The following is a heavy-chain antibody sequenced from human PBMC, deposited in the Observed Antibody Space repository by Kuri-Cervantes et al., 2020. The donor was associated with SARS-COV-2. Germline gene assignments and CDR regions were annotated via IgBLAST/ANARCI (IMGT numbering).Heavy chain of an antibody. V-gene: IGHV3-21*01. Sequence: ETLSLTCAASGFTFSSYSMNWVRQAPGKGLEWVSSISSSSSYIYYADSVKGRFTISRDNAKNPLYLQMNSLRAEDTAVYYCARGYRYNLPYFDYWGQGTLVTVSS. CDR2: ISSSSSYI. D-gene: IGHD1-1*01. J-gene: IGHJ4*02. CDR3: ARGYRYNLPYFDY. CDR1: GFTFSSYS.